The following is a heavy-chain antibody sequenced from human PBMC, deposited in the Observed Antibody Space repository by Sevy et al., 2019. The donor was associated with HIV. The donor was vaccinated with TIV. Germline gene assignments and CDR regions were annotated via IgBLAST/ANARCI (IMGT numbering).Heavy chain of an antibody. CDR1: GGSISSYY. CDR2: IYYSGST. CDR3: AREITMVRGVTKYYWFDP. D-gene: IGHD3-10*01. Sequence: SETLSLTCTVSGGSISSYYWSWIRQPPGKGLEWIGYIYYSGSTNYNPSLKSRVTISVDTSKNQFSLKLSPVTAADTAVYYCAREITMVRGVTKYYWFDPWGQGTLVTVSS. J-gene: IGHJ5*02. V-gene: IGHV4-59*01.